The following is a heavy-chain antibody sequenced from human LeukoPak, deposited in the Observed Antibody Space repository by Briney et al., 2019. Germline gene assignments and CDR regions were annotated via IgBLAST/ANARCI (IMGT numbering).Heavy chain of an antibody. J-gene: IGHJ3*02. Sequence: SETLSLTCTVSGGSISSYYWSWIRQPPGKGLEWIGYIYYSGSTNYNPSLKSRDTISVDTSKNQFSLKLSSVTAADTAVYYCARDLGVVPAAIYAFDIWGQGTMVTVSS. CDR2: IYYSGST. CDR1: GGSISSYY. D-gene: IGHD2-2*01. V-gene: IGHV4-59*01. CDR3: ARDLGVVPAAIYAFDI.